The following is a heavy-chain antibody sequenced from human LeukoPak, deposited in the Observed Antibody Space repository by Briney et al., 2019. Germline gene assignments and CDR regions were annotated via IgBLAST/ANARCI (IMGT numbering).Heavy chain of an antibody. D-gene: IGHD1-26*01. CDR2: ISAYNGNT. Sequence: ASVKVSFKASGYTFTSYGISWVRQAPGQGLEWMGWISAYNGNTNYAQKLQGRVTMTTDTSTSTAYMELRSLRSDDAAVYYCARTGRPVSGATVDYWGQGTLVTVSS. V-gene: IGHV1-18*01. CDR3: ARTGRPVSGATVDY. J-gene: IGHJ4*02. CDR1: GYTFTSYG.